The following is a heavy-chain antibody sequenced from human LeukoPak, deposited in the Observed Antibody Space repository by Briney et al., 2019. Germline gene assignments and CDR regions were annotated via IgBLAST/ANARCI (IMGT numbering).Heavy chain of an antibody. V-gene: IGHV4-39*07. D-gene: IGHD5-18*01. J-gene: IGHJ4*02. CDR3: ASTARGYSYGSFDY. CDR1: GGSISSSSYY. CDR2: INHSGST. Sequence: SETLSLTCTVSGGSISSSSYYWSWIRQPPGKGLEWIGEINHSGSTNYNPSLKSRATISVDTSKNQFSLKLSSVTAADTAVYYCASTARGYSYGSFDYWGQGTLVTVPS.